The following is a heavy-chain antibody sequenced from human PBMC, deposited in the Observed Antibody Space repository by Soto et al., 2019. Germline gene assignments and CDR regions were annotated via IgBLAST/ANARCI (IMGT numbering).Heavy chain of an antibody. D-gene: IGHD3-16*02. CDR1: GCSISSSSYY. CDR2: IYYSGST. CDR3: ARHASTVYIWGSYRYHDAFDI. J-gene: IGHJ3*02. V-gene: IGHV4-39*01. Sequence: PSETLSLTCTVSGCSISSSSYYWGWIRQPPGKGLEWIGSIYYSGSTYYNPSLKSRVTISVDTSKNQFSLKLSSVTAADTAVYYCARHASTVYIWGSYRYHDAFDIWGQGTMVPVSS.